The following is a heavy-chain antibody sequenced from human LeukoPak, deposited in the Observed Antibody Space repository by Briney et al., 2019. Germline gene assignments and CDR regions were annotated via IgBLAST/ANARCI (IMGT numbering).Heavy chain of an antibody. CDR2: IYYSGNT. Sequence: PSETLSLTCTVSGGSISEYLWSWIRQPPGKGLEWIGYIYYSGNTNYNPSFKSRVTISVGTSRSQFSLKLRSVTAADTAMYYCARDESGGSSSDIWGQGTMVTVSS. CDR1: GGSISEYL. V-gene: IGHV4-59*01. J-gene: IGHJ3*02. CDR3: ARDESGGSSSDI. D-gene: IGHD6-13*01.